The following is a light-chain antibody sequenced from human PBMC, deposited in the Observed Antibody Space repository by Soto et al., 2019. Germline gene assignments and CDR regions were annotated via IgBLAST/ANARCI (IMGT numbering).Light chain of an antibody. J-gene: IGKJ1*01. CDR3: QQRSSWPT. V-gene: IGKV3-11*01. CDR2: DAS. CDR1: QSVGSH. Sequence: EIVLTQSPATLSLSPGERVILSCRASQSVGSHLAWYQQKPGQAPRLLIYDASNRATGIPARFSGSGSGTDFTITIRSLDPEDFAVYYCQQRSSWPTFGQGTKVEIK.